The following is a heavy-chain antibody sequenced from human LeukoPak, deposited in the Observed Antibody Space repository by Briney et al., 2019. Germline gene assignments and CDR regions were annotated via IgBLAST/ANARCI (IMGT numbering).Heavy chain of an antibody. CDR3: TRGYNWNDY. V-gene: IGHV3-49*04. CDR1: GFTFSNAW. Sequence: GSLRLSCTASGFTFSNAWMSWVRQAPGKGLEWVGFIRSKAYGGTTEYAASVKGRFTISRDDSRSIAYLQMNSLKTEDTAVYYCTRGYNWNDYWGQGTLVTVSS. CDR2: IRSKAYGGTT. D-gene: IGHD1-20*01. J-gene: IGHJ4*02.